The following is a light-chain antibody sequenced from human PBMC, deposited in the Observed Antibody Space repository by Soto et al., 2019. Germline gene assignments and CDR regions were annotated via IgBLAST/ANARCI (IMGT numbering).Light chain of an antibody. CDR3: LQDYNYPWT. Sequence: AIQMTQSPSSLSASVGDRVTITCRASQGIRNDLGWYQQKPGKAPKLLIYAASSLQSGVPSRFSCSGSGTDFTITISSLQPEDFATYYCLQDYNYPWTFGQGTKVEIK. CDR2: AAS. V-gene: IGKV1-6*01. CDR1: QGIRND. J-gene: IGKJ1*01.